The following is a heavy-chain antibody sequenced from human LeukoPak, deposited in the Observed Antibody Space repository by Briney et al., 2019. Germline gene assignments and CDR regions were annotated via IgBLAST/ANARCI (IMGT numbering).Heavy chain of an antibody. CDR2: ISSSGSTI. Sequence: PGGSLRLSCAASGFTFSDYYMSWIRQAPGKGLEWVSYISSSGSTIYYADSVKGRFTISRDNAKNSLYLQMNSPRAEDTAVYYCARATAADTAMIYFAYWGQGTLVTVSS. V-gene: IGHV3-11*01. J-gene: IGHJ4*02. CDR1: GFTFSDYY. CDR3: ARATAADTAMIYFAY. D-gene: IGHD5-18*01.